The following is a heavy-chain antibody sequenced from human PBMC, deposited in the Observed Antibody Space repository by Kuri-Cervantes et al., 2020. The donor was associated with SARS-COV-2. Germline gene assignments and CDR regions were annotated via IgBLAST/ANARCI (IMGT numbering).Heavy chain of an antibody. CDR1: GFSFSHSA. Sequence: GGSLRLSCAASGFSFSHSAMHWIRQAPGKGLEWVAIVSYDGSNKYYADSVKGRFTISRDNAKNSLYLQMNSLRAEDTAVYYCARVYSGSYYNWFDPWGQGTLVTVSS. D-gene: IGHD1-26*01. CDR2: VSYDGSNK. J-gene: IGHJ5*02. V-gene: IGHV3-30*04. CDR3: ARVYSGSYYNWFDP.